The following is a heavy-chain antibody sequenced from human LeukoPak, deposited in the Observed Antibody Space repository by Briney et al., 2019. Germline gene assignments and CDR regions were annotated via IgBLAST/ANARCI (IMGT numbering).Heavy chain of an antibody. Sequence: SETLSLTCTVASDSISSYYWSWIRQPPGKGLEWIGFIHNSGSTNYNPSLKSRLAMSLDTSKDQFSLNLNSVTAADTAVYYCARGIRGAADYWGQGTLVSVSS. CDR3: ARGIRGAADY. CDR2: IHNSGST. V-gene: IGHV4-59*01. CDR1: SDSISSYY. D-gene: IGHD3-16*01. J-gene: IGHJ4*02.